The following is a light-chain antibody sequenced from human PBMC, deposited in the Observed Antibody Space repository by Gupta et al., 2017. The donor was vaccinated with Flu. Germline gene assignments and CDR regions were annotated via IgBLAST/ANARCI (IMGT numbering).Light chain of an antibody. J-gene: IGKJ4*01. V-gene: IGKV1-39*01. CDR1: QSISSY. Sequence: SVGDRVTITCRASQSISSYLNWYQQKPGKAPKLLIYAASSLQSGVPSRFSGSGSGTDFTLTISSLQPEDFATYYCQQSYSTPRFGGGTKVEIK. CDR3: QQSYSTPR. CDR2: AAS.